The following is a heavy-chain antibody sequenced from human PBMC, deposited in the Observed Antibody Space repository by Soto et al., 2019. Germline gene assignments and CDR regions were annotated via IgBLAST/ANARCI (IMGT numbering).Heavy chain of an antibody. J-gene: IGHJ5*02. V-gene: IGHV3-9*01. Sequence: EVQLVESGGGLVQPGRSLRLSCAASGFTFDDYAMHWVRQAPGKGLEWVSGISWNSGSIGYADSVKGRFTISRDNAKNSLYLQMNSLRAEDTALYYCATAGLGGTVTPWGQGTLVTVSS. CDR1: GFTFDDYA. CDR3: ATAGLGGTVTP. CDR2: ISWNSGSI. D-gene: IGHD4-17*01.